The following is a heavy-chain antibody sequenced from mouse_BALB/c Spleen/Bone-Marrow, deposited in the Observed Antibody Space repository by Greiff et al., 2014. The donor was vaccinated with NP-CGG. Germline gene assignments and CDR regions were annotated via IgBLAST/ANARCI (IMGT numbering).Heavy chain of an antibody. Sequence: EVQVVESGGDLVKPGGSLKLSCAASGFTFSSYGMSWGRQTPDKRLEWVATISSGGSNTYYPDSVKGRFTISRDSAKNTLYLQMSSLKSEDTAMYYCARHQRYYAMDYWGQGTSVTVSS. V-gene: IGHV5-6*01. CDR1: GFTFSSYG. CDR2: ISSGGSNT. J-gene: IGHJ4*01. CDR3: ARHQRYYAMDY.